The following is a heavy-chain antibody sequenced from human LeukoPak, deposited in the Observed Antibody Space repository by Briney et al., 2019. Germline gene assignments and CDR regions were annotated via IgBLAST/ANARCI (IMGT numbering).Heavy chain of an antibody. CDR1: GGSCDDYY. J-gene: IGHJ5*02. Sequence: PSETLSLTCAVYGGSCDDYYCSWIRQPPGKGLEWIGEIHPHGIFYYNSSLVSRVTISIDTSKTQFSLRLTSVTAADTAFYCCARGRDRSKAGDLWGQGSLVTVSS. V-gene: IGHV4-34*01. CDR2: IHPHGIF. CDR3: ARGRDRSKAGDL. D-gene: IGHD5-24*01.